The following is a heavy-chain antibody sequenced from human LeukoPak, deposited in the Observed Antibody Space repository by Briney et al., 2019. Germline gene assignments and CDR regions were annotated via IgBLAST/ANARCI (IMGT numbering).Heavy chain of an antibody. CDR3: ATGVSGTSPHWCDP. V-gene: IGHV4-31*01. CDR1: GDSISNGGYY. CDR2: IYCSGST. Sequence: SRTLTLTCTVSGDSISNGGYYWSWIPQHPGKGLEGIGNIYCSGSTYYNPSISRLVITSVDTPNNQFSLKLSPVTAANAAVYYCATGVSGTSPHWCDPWGQGTLVTVSS. D-gene: IGHD2-2*01. J-gene: IGHJ5*02.